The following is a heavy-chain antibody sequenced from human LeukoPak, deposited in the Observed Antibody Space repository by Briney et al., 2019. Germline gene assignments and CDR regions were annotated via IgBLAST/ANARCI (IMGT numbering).Heavy chain of an antibody. CDR1: GGSISSSSYY. D-gene: IGHD4-17*01. CDR2: IYYSGST. CDR3: ARHGGYGDSWYYCYYGMDV. Sequence: PSETLSLTCTVSGGSISSSSYYWGWIRQPPGKGLEWIGSIYYSGSTYYNPSLKSRVTISVDTSKNQFSLRLSSVTAADTAVYYCARHGGYGDSWYYCYYGMDVWGQGTTVTVSS. V-gene: IGHV4-39*01. J-gene: IGHJ6*02.